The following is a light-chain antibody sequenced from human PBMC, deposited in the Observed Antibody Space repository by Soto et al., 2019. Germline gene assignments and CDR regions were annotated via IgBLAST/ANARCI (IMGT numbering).Light chain of an antibody. CDR2: AAS. Sequence: DIQMTQSPSSLSASVGDRVTITCRASQGIGNDLGWFQQKPGKAPKRLIYAASSLQSGVPSRFSGSGSGTEFTLTISSLQPEDFATYDGLQHTTYPCTFGEGTKVEIK. CDR3: LQHTTYPCT. J-gene: IGKJ4*02. CDR1: QGIGND. V-gene: IGKV1-17*01.